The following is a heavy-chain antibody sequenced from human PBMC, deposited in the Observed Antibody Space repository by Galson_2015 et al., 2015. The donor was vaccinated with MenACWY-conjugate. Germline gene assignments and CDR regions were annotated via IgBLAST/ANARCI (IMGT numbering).Heavy chain of an antibody. CDR1: GFTFSTYS. D-gene: IGHD5-18*01. J-gene: IGHJ4*02. Sequence: SLRLSCAASGFTFSTYSMNWVRQAPGKGLEWVSYISSSSSTIYYADSVKGRFTISRDNAKNSLYLQMNTLRVEDTAVYYCARVPGYSYGYYDWWGQGTLVTVSS. CDR2: ISSSSSTI. CDR3: ARVPGYSYGYYDW. V-gene: IGHV3-48*01.